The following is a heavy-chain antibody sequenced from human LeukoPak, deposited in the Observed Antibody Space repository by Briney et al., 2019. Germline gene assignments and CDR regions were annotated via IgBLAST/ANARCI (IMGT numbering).Heavy chain of an antibody. CDR3: VRERVSSYPANWFDS. D-gene: IGHD5/OR15-5a*01. V-gene: IGHV4-59*01. CDR1: GGSISSYY. CDR2: IYYSGST. Sequence: SETLSLTCTVSGGSISSYYWSWIRQPPGKGLEWIGYIYYSGSTNYNPSLKSRVTMSVDTSKNQFSLKLSSVTAADTAVYYCVRERVSSYPANWFDSWGQGTLVTVSS. J-gene: IGHJ5*01.